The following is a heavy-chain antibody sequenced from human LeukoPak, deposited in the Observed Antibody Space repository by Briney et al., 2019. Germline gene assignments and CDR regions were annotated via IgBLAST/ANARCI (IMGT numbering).Heavy chain of an antibody. CDR1: GCTFSSYS. CDR3: ARGLVRGEPDY. D-gene: IGHD3-10*01. CDR2: ISSSGSTI. J-gene: IGHJ4*02. Sequence: GGSLTLSCAASGCTFSSYSMNWVRQAPGPGLEWFSYISSSGSTIYYADAVKGRFTISRDNAKNSLYTQMNSLRGEDTAVYYCARGLVRGEPDYWGQGTLVTVSS. V-gene: IGHV3-48*04.